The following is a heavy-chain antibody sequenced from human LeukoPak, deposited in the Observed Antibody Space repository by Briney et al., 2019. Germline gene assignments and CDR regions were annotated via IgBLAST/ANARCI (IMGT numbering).Heavy chain of an antibody. V-gene: IGHV4-34*01. Sequence: SETLSLTCAVYGGSFSGYYWSWIRQPPGKGLEWIGEINHSGSTNYNPSLKSRVTISVDTSKNQFSLKLSSETAADTAVYYCARAIAGNSSRYYYYYYMDIWGKGTTVTVSS. CDR3: ARAIAGNSSRYYYYYYMDI. CDR1: GGSFSGYY. CDR2: INHSGST. D-gene: IGHD6-6*01. J-gene: IGHJ6*03.